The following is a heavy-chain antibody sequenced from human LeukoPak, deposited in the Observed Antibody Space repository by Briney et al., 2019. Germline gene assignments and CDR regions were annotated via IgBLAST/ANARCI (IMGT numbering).Heavy chain of an antibody. CDR3: ARESPVTMVRGVISGGYYYYGMDV. V-gene: IGHV1-18*01. Sequence: GASVKVSCKASGYTFTSYGISWVRQAPGQGLEWRGWISAYNGHTNYAQKLQGRVTMTTDTSTSTAYMELRSLRSDDTAVYYCARESPVTMVRGVISGGYYYYGMDVWGQGTTVTVSS. D-gene: IGHD3-10*01. J-gene: IGHJ6*02. CDR1: GYTFTSYG. CDR2: ISAYNGHT.